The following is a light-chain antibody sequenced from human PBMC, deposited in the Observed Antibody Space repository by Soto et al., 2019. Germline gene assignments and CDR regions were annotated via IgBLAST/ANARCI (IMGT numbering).Light chain of an antibody. CDR3: LQDHNYPRT. V-gene: IGKV1-6*01. CDR1: QGIRSD. Sequence: AIQLTQSPSSLSAFVGDRVTITCRASQGIRSDLGWYQQKPGKAPKLLIYDVSTLQSGVPSRFSGSRSGTDFTLTISSLQHEDFATYYCLQDHNYPRTFGQRTKVQIK. CDR2: DVS. J-gene: IGKJ1*01.